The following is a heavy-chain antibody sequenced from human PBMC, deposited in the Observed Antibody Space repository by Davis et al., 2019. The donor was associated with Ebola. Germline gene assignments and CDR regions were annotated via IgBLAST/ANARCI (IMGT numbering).Heavy chain of an antibody. CDR2: ISWNSGSI. J-gene: IGHJ4*02. CDR1: GFTFDDYA. V-gene: IGHV3-9*01. D-gene: IGHD6-13*01. CDR3: ARDPGSSWNGLFDY. Sequence: PGGSLRLSCAASGFTFDDYAMHWVRQAPGKGLEWVSGISWNSGSIGYADSVKGRFTISRDNAKNSLYLQMNSLRAEDTALYYCARDPGSSWNGLFDYWGQGTLVTVSS.